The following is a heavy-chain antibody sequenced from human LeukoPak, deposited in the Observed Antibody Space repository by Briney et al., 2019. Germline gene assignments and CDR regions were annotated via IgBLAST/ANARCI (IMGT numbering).Heavy chain of an antibody. CDR1: GYTFTGYY. CDR2: INPNSGGT. J-gene: IGHJ4*02. CDR3: ARANPYYYDSRGYTFGY. V-gene: IGHV1-2*02. Sequence: ASVKVSCKASGYTFTGYYMHWVRQAPGQGVEWMGWINPNSGGTNYAQKFQGRVTMTRDTSISTAYMELSRLRSDDTAVYYCARANPYYYDSRGYTFGYWGQGTLVTVSS. D-gene: IGHD3-22*01.